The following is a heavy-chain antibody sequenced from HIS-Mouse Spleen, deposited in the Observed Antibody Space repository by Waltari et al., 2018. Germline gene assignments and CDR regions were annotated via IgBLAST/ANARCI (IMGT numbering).Heavy chain of an antibody. CDR2: ISSSSSYI. V-gene: IGHV3-21*01. D-gene: IGHD1-1*01. J-gene: IGHJ4*02. CDR3: ARGSSPHLLRATEPFDY. Sequence: SMNWVRQAPGKGLEWVSSISSSSSYIYYADSVKGRFTISRDNAKNSLYLQMNSLRAEDTAVYYCARGSSPHLLRATEPFDYWGQGTLVTVSS. CDR1: S.